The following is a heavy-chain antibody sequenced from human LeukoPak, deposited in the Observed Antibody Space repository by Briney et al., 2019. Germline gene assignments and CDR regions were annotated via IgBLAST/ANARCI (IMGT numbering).Heavy chain of an antibody. Sequence: ASVKVSCKASGYTFTSYDINWVRQATGQGLEWMGWISAYNGNTNYAQKLQGRVTMTTDTTTSTAYMELRSLRSDDTAVYYCARAPYDILTGYYRDFDYWGQGTLVTVSS. CDR1: GYTFTSYD. CDR2: ISAYNGNT. CDR3: ARAPYDILTGYYRDFDY. V-gene: IGHV1-18*01. J-gene: IGHJ4*02. D-gene: IGHD3-9*01.